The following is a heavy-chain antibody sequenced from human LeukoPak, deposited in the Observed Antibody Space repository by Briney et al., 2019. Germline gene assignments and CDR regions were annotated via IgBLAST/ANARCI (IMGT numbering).Heavy chain of an antibody. Sequence: GESLKISCKGSGYSFTSYRIGWVRQMPGKGLEWMGIIYPGDSDTRYSPSFQGQVTISADKSISTAYLQWSSLKASDTAMYYCARLLPLAAAGHPDAFDIWGQGTMVTVSS. J-gene: IGHJ3*02. D-gene: IGHD6-13*01. CDR1: GYSFTSYR. CDR3: ARLLPLAAAGHPDAFDI. V-gene: IGHV5-51*01. CDR2: IYPGDSDT.